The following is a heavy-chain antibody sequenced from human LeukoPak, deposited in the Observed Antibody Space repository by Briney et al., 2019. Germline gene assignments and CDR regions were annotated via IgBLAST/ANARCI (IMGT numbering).Heavy chain of an antibody. D-gene: IGHD3-10*01. J-gene: IGHJ4*02. Sequence: GGSLRLSCAASGFTFSSYGMHWVRQAPGKGLEWVAVISYDGSNKYYADSVKGRFTISRDNSKNTLYLQMNSLRAEDTAVYYCAKDVPGELWFGELIPFDYWGQGTLVTVSS. V-gene: IGHV3-30*18. CDR2: ISYDGSNK. CDR1: GFTFSSYG. CDR3: AKDVPGELWFGELIPFDY.